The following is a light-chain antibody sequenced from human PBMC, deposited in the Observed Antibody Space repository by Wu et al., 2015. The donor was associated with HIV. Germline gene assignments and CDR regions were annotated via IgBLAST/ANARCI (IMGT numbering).Light chain of an antibody. V-gene: IGKV3-20*01. J-gene: IGKJ2*03. Sequence: ELLLTQSPGTLSLSPGERATLSCGASQNVRNNYLAWYQHKPGQTPRLLIYGASNRAIGIPDGFSGSGSGTDFTLTISRLEREDFAVYFCQQYGSSPYSFGQGTRLDIK. CDR2: GAS. CDR3: QQYGSSPYS. CDR1: QNVRNNY.